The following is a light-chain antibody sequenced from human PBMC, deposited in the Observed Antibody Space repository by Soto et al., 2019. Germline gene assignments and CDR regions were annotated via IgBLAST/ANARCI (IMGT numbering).Light chain of an antibody. J-gene: IGKJ5*01. CDR3: QQRTRWPMT. CDR1: QNLHSF. V-gene: IGKV3-11*01. CDR2: DGS. Sequence: EIVLTQSPATLSVSPGERVTLSCRASQNLHSFLNWYQQRPGQAPRPLIYDGSRGPAGVPDRISGDGSGTDYTLTISSLEPEDFAVYYCQQRTRWPMTLGQGTRLEIK.